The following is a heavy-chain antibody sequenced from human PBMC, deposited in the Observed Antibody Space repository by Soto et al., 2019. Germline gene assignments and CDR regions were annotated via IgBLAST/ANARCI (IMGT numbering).Heavy chain of an antibody. J-gene: IGHJ6*02. CDR1: GGSISSSSYY. CDR2: IYYSGST. D-gene: IGHD5-12*01. V-gene: IGHV4-39*01. CDR3: ASLLVATIQGGGYYYYGMDV. Sequence: QLQLQESGPGLVKPSETLSLTCTVSGGSISSSSYYWGWIRQPPGKGLEWIGSIYYSGSTYYNPSTNSRFIKSANTSRSQFSLKLSSVTAADTAVYYYASLLVATIQGGGYYYYGMDVWGQGTTVTVSS.